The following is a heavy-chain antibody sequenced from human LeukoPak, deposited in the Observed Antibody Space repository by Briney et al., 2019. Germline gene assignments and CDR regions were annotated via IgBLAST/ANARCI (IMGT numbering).Heavy chain of an antibody. Sequence: PSETLSLTCAVYGGSFSGYYLSWIRQPPGKGLEWIGEINHSGSTNYNPSLKSRVTISVDTSKNQFSLKLSSVTAADTALYYCARRKQAKRYSNGSNWFDPWGQGTLVTVSS. D-gene: IGHD4-11*01. CDR3: ARRKQAKRYSNGSNWFDP. CDR1: GGSFSGYY. J-gene: IGHJ5*02. CDR2: INHSGST. V-gene: IGHV4-34*01.